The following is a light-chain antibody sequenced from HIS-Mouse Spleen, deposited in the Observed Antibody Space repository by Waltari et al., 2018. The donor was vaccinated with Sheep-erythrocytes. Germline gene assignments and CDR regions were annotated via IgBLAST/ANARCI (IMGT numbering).Light chain of an antibody. Sequence: QSALTQPASVSGSPGQSITISCTGTSSDVGSYNLVSWYQQTPGKAPKLMIYEGSKRPSGVSNRFAGSKSGNTAYLTISVLQAEDEADYYCCSYAGSSTPWVFGGGTKLTVL. J-gene: IGLJ3*02. CDR2: EGS. V-gene: IGLV2-23*01. CDR1: SSDVGSYNL. CDR3: CSYAGSSTPWV.